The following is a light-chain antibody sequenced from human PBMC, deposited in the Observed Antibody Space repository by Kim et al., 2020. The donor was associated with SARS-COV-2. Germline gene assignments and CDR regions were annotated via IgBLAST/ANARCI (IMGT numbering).Light chain of an antibody. CDR1: QSVTSNY. V-gene: IGKV3-20*01. CDR2: GAS. CDR3: QQYSTSLYT. J-gene: IGKJ2*01. Sequence: EIVLTQSPDTLSLSPGERATLSCRASQSVTSNYLAWYRQKPGQAPRLLIYGASSRATGIPDRFSASGSGTDFTLTISRLEPEDFAVYYCQQYSTSLYTFGQWTKLEI.